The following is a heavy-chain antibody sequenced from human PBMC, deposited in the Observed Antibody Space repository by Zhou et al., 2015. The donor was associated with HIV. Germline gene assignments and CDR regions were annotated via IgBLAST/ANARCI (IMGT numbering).Heavy chain of an antibody. V-gene: IGHV3-NL1*01. D-gene: IGHD3-22*01. CDR3: AKDWGGYYDGAFDI. CDR2: ISGSGATT. CDR1: GFTFSSYG. J-gene: IGHJ3*02. Sequence: QVQLVESGGGVVQPGRSLRLSCAASGFTFSSYGMHWVRQAPGKGLEWVSSISGSGATTYYADSVKGRFTISRDNSKNTLYLQMNSLRAEDTAVYYCAKDWGGYYDGAFDIWGQGTMVTVSS.